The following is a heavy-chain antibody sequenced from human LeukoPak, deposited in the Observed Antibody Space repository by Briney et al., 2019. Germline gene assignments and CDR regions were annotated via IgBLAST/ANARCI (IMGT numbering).Heavy chain of an antibody. D-gene: IGHD3-16*02. Sequence: SETLSLTCTVSGGSVSSSNYYWGWIRQPPGKGLEWIGSIYYSGNTFYNPSLKSRVTISVDTSKNQFSLRLSSVTAADTAVYYCGRGGGVYYDYVWGSYRFDYWGQGTLVTVSS. CDR2: IYYSGNT. V-gene: IGHV4-39*07. J-gene: IGHJ4*02. CDR3: GRGGGVYYDYVWGSYRFDY. CDR1: GGSVSSSNYY.